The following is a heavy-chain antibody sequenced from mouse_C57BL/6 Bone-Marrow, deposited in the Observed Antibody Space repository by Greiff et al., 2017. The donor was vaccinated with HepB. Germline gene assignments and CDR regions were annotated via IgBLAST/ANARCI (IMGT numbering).Heavy chain of an antibody. J-gene: IGHJ3*01. D-gene: IGHD2-5*01. Sequence: QVQLQQPGAELVMPGASVKLSCKASGYTFTSYWMHWVKQRPGQGLEWIGEIDPSDSYTNYNQKFKGKSTLTVDKSSSTAYMQLSSLTSEDSAVYYGARGGGYSNSACFAYWGQGTLVTVSA. CDR2: IDPSDSYT. CDR1: GYTFTSYW. V-gene: IGHV1-69*01. CDR3: ARGGGYSNSACFAY.